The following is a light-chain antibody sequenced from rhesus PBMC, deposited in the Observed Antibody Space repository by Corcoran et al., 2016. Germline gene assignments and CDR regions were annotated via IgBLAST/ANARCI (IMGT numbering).Light chain of an antibody. V-gene: IGKV1-46*01. CDR1: QSFSSS. CDR3: QQHDDFSLT. Sequence: DIQMTQSPSSLSASVGDTVTITCRASQSFSSSLAWYKQKPGKAPKLLFYSASSLEPGVPSRFRGSTSGTVFTLTISRLQPEAIATYFCQQHDDFSLTFGGGTKIEIK. J-gene: IGKJ4*01. CDR2: SAS.